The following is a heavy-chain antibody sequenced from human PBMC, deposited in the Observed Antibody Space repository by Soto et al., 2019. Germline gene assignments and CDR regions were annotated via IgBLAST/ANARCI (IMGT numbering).Heavy chain of an antibody. CDR1: GYTFTGYY. J-gene: IGHJ4*02. V-gene: IGHV1-2*04. CDR3: ARGRSELSGSSPLGIDY. D-gene: IGHD1-26*01. CDR2: INPNSGGT. Sequence: ASVKVSCKASGYTFTGYYMHWVRQAPGQGLEWMGWINPNSGGTNYAQKFQGWVTMTRDTSISTAYMELSRLRSDDTAVYYCARGRSELSGSSPLGIDYWGQGTLVTVSS.